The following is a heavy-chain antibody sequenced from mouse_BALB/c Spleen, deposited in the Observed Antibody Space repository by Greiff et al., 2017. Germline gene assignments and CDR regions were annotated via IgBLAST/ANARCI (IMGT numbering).Heavy chain of an antibody. CDR3: ARQHYDHAMDY. Sequence: EVMLVESGGGLVKLGGSLKLSCAASGFTFSSYYMSWVRQTPEKRLELVAAINSNGGSTYYPDTVKGRFTISRDNAKNTLYLQMSSLKSEDTALYYCARQHYDHAMDYWGQGTSVTVSS. V-gene: IGHV5-6-2*01. CDR2: INSNGGST. D-gene: IGHD2-4*01. J-gene: IGHJ4*01. CDR1: GFTFSSYY.